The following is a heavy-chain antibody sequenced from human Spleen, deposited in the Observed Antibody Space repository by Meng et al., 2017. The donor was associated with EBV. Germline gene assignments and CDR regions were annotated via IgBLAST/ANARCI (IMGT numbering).Heavy chain of an antibody. J-gene: IGHJ4*02. CDR2: ISAYNGNT. V-gene: IGHV1-18*01. Sequence: QVHLVQSRAEVKKPGASVRASCKASGYTFTSYGITWVRQAPGQGLEWMGWISAYNGNTNYTQKFHDRVTMTTDTYTSTAYMELRGLRSDDTAVYYCARNPLSGYSGYDYWGQGTLVTVSS. CDR3: ARNPLSGYSGYDY. D-gene: IGHD5-12*01. CDR1: GYTFTSYG.